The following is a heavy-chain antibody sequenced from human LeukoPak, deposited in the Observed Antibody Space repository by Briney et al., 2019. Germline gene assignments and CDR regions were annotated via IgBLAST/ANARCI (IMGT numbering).Heavy chain of an antibody. V-gene: IGHV3-21*01. Sequence: KPGGSLRLSCAASGFTFSSYSMNWVRQAPGKGLEWVSSISSSSSYIYYADSVKGRFTISRDNAKNSLYLQMNSLRAEDTAVYYCARDKTYCGDCYSDWFDPWGQGTLVTVSS. CDR1: GFTFSSYS. J-gene: IGHJ5*02. D-gene: IGHD2-21*02. CDR3: ARDKTYCGDCYSDWFDP. CDR2: ISSSSSYI.